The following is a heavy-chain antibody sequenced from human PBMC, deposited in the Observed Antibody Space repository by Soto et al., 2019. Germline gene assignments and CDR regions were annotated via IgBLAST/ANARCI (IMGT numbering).Heavy chain of an antibody. CDR1: GYSFTSYW. CDR2: IDPSDSYT. J-gene: IGHJ6*02. CDR3: ARVDGPYYYDSSGSRPYGMDV. V-gene: IGHV5-10-1*01. Sequence: GESLKISCKGSGYSFTSYWISWVRQMPGKGLEWMGRIDPSDSYTNYSPSFQGHVTISADKSISTAYLQWSSLKASDTAMYYCARVDGPYYYDSSGSRPYGMDVWGQGTTVTVSS. D-gene: IGHD3-22*01.